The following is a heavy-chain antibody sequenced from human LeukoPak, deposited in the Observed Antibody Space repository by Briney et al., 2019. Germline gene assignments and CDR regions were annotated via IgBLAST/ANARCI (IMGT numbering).Heavy chain of an antibody. CDR3: ARPKVGYDSSGYFAFDV. CDR1: GGSISSGGYY. CDR2: IYYSGST. D-gene: IGHD3-22*01. Sequence: PSETLSLTCTVSGGSISSGGYYWSWIRQHPGKGLEWIGYIYYSGSTYYNPSLKSRVTISVDTSKNQFSLKLSSVTAADTAVYYCARPKVGYDSSGYFAFDVWGQGTLVTVSS. V-gene: IGHV4-31*03. J-gene: IGHJ3*01.